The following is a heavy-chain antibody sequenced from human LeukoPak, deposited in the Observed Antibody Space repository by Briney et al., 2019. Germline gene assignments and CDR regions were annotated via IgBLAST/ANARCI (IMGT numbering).Heavy chain of an antibody. V-gene: IGHV3-21*01. D-gene: IGHD1-26*01. CDR3: AKDLSGSYFHYMDV. Sequence: GVSLRLSCAASGFTFSSYSMNWVRQAPGKGLEWVSSISSSSSYIYYADSVKGRFTISRDNAKNSLYLQMNSLRAEDTAVYYCAKDLSGSYFHYMDVWGKGTTVTVSS. CDR2: ISSSSSYI. CDR1: GFTFSSYS. J-gene: IGHJ6*03.